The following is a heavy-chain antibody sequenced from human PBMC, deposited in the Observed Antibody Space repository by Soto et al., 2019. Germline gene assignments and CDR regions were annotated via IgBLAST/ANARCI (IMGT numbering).Heavy chain of an antibody. CDR2: MNPNSGNT. V-gene: IGHV1-8*01. CDR1: GYTFTNYD. CDR3: ARRSLGRGGLDS. J-gene: IGHJ4*02. D-gene: IGHD3-16*01. Sequence: QVQLVQSGAEVRKPGASVKVSCKVSGYTFTNYDINWVRQATGQGLEWMGWMNPNSGNTGYSLRFLDRVPMTKDMSRDTAYMELNGLRSEDTAVYYCARRSLGRGGLDSWGQGTLVTVSS.